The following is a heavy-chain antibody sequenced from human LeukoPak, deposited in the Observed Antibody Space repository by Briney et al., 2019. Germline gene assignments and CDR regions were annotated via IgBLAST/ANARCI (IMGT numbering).Heavy chain of an antibody. CDR1: GFTFSSYS. J-gene: IGHJ3*02. CDR3: ARGRGQLLLGGDAFDI. V-gene: IGHV3-48*01. CDR2: ISSSSSTI. Sequence: AGGSLRLSCAASGFTFSSYSMNWVRQAPGKGLEWVSYISSSSSTIYYADSVKGRFTISRDNAKNSLYLQMNSLRAEDTAVYYCARGRGQLLLGGDAFDISGQGTMVTVSS. D-gene: IGHD2-2*01.